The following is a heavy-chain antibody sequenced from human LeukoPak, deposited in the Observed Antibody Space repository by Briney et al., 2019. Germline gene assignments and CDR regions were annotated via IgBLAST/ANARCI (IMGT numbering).Heavy chain of an antibody. CDR2: ISGSGGST. Sequence: GGSLRLSCAASGFTFSSYAMSWVRQAPGKGLEWVSAISGSGGSTYYADSVKGRFTISRDNSKNTLYLQMNSLRAEGTAVYYCAKDNLYGDYADWGQGTLVTVSS. J-gene: IGHJ4*02. CDR3: AKDNLYGDYAD. D-gene: IGHD4-17*01. V-gene: IGHV3-23*01. CDR1: GFTFSSYA.